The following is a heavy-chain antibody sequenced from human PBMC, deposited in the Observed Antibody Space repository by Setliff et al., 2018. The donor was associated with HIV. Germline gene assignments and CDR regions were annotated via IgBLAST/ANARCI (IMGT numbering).Heavy chain of an antibody. D-gene: IGHD1-7*01. CDR1: GYTFTTYA. Sequence: ASVKVSCKASGYTFTTYAMNWVRQAPGQGLQWMGWINTNTGNPTYAQGFTGRFVFSLDTSVSTAYLQISSLKADDTAVYYCARRGNYVFYYYMDVWGKGTTVT. J-gene: IGHJ6*03. CDR2: INTNTGNP. CDR3: ARRGNYVFYYYMDV. V-gene: IGHV7-4-1*02.